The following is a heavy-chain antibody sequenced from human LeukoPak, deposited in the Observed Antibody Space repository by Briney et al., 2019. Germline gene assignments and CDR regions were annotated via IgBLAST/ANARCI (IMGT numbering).Heavy chain of an antibody. CDR2: ITSSSNYI. V-gene: IGHV3-21*01. CDR3: ARERGYFEH. J-gene: IGHJ4*02. Sequence: GGSLRLSCAASGFTFSIYSMNCARQAPGKGLEWLSSITSSSNYIYYADSVMGRFTIYRDNVQNSLYLQMNSRRDEDTAMYDCARERGYFEHWGQGNLGTVSS. CDR1: GFTFSIYS.